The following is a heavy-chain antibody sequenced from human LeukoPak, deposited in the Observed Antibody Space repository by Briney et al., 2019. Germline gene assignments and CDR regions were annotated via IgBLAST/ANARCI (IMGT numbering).Heavy chain of an antibody. CDR1: GFTFSDYY. V-gene: IGHV3-11*04. CDR2: ISSSGSTI. D-gene: IGHD3-3*01. J-gene: IGHJ5*02. CDR3: ARVTYYDFWSGYRFDP. Sequence: GGSLRLSCAASGFTFSDYYMSWIRQAPGKRLEWVSYISSSGSTIYYADSVKGRFTISRDNAKNALYLQMNSLRAEDTAVYYCARVTYYDFWSGYRFDPWGQGTLVTVSS.